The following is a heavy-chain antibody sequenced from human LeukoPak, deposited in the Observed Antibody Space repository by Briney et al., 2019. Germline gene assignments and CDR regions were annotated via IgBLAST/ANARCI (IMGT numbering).Heavy chain of an antibody. Sequence: PSQTLSLTCTVSGGSISSGDYYWSWIRQPPGKGLEWIGYIYYSGSTYYNPSLKSRVIISVDTSKNQFSLKLSSVTAADTAVYYCARVKAVYSNSDFDYWGQGTLVTVSS. CDR2: IYYSGST. J-gene: IGHJ4*02. CDR1: GGSISSGDYY. CDR3: ARVKAVYSNSDFDY. V-gene: IGHV4-30-4*01. D-gene: IGHD4-11*01.